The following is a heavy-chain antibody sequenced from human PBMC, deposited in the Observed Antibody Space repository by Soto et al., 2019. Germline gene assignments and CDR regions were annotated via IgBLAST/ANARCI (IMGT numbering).Heavy chain of an antibody. D-gene: IGHD3-9*01. Sequence: PGGSLRLSCAASGFTFSSYWMSWVRQAPGKGLEWVANIKQDGSEKYYVDSVKGRFTISRDNAKNSLYLQMNSLRAEDTAVYYCARDLWDILTGYSYDAFDIWGQGTMVTVSS. CDR1: GFTFSSYW. CDR2: IKQDGSEK. V-gene: IGHV3-7*01. J-gene: IGHJ3*02. CDR3: ARDLWDILTGYSYDAFDI.